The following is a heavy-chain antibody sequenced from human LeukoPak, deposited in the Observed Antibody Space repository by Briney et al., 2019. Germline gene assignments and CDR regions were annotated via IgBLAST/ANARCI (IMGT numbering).Heavy chain of an antibody. CDR2: ISYDGSNK. CDR3: AKDLSGWYYFDY. CDR1: GFTFSRYG. Sequence: PGGSLRLSCTASGFTFSRYGMHWVRQAPGKGLEGVAVISYDGSNKYYTDSVKGRFTISRDNSKNTLYLQMNSLRAEDTAVYYCAKDLSGWYYFDYWGQGTLVTVSS. J-gene: IGHJ4*02. V-gene: IGHV3-30*18. D-gene: IGHD6-19*01.